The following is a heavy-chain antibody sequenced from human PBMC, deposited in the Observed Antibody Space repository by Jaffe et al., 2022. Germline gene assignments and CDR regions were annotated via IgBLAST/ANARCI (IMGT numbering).Heavy chain of an antibody. CDR2: IFHGGST. CDR1: GYSISSGYF. CDR3: ARRDPYFDY. V-gene: IGHV4-38-2*01. J-gene: IGHJ4*02. Sequence: QVQLQESGPGLVKPSETLSINCSVSGYSISSGYFWGWIRQPPGKGLEWIASIFHGGSTSYNPSLKSRVTIAMDTSKNQFSLKLNSVTAADTAVYYCARRDPYFDYWGQGALVTVSS. D-gene: IGHD2-21*01.